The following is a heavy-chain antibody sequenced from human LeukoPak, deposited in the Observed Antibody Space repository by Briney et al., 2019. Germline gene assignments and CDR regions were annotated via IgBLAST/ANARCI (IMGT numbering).Heavy chain of an antibody. CDR1: GGSISSYY. V-gene: IGHV4-59*08. CDR2: IYYSGST. D-gene: IGHD6-13*01. CDR3: ARMYSSSWYYYYGMDV. J-gene: IGHJ6*02. Sequence: SETLSLTCTVSGGSISSYYWSWIRQPPGKGLEWIGYIYYSGSTNYNPSLESRVTISVDTSKNQFSLKLGSVTAADTAVYYCARMYSSSWYYYYGMDVWGQGTTVTVSS.